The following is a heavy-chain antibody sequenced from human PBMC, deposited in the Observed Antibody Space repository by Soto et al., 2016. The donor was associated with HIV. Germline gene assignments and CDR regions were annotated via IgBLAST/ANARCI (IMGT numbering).Heavy chain of an antibody. CDR1: GFTVSNDY. CDR3: ARDKYIAYGMDV. V-gene: IGHV3-66*01. CDR2: IHTGGTT. J-gene: IGHJ6*02. D-gene: IGHD2-15*01. Sequence: EMQLVESGGGLVQPGGSLRLSCAASGFTVSNDYMNWVRQAPRKGLEWVSIIHTGGTTYYADTVKGRFTISRDGYRNTVYLQMNSLRAEDTAVYYCARDKYIAYGMDVWGQGTTVIVSS.